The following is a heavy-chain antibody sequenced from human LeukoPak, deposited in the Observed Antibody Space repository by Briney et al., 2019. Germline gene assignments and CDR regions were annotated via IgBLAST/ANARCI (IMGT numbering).Heavy chain of an antibody. D-gene: IGHD6-19*01. Sequence: GASVKVSCKASGYTFTGYYMHWVRQAPGRGLEWMGWINPNSGGTNYAQKFQGRVTMTRDTSINTAYMEMSRLRSDDTAVYYCAREGIGAYGPGIAVRFDRYYNDYWGQGTLVTVSS. CDR2: INPNSGGT. V-gene: IGHV1-2*02. J-gene: IGHJ4*02. CDR1: GYTFTGYY. CDR3: AREGIGAYGPGIAVRFDRYYNDY.